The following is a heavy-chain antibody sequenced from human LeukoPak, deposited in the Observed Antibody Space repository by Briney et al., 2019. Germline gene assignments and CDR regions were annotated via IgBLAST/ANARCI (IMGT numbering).Heavy chain of an antibody. CDR2: ISSSSSYI. CDR1: GFTFSSYS. Sequence: SGGSLRLSCAASGFTFSSYSMNWVRQAPGKGLEWVSSISSSSSYIYYADSVKGRFTISRDNAKNSLYLQMNSLRAEDTAVYYCARSPGDCSSTSCYWIWFDPWGQGTLVTVSS. V-gene: IGHV3-21*01. D-gene: IGHD2-2*01. J-gene: IGHJ5*02. CDR3: ARSPGDCSSTSCYWIWFDP.